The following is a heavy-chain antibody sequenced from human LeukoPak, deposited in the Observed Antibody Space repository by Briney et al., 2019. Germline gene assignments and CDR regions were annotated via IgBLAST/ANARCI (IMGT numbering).Heavy chain of an antibody. V-gene: IGHV4-61*02. CDR3: ARASGSSWSRLGVYYYYMDV. CDR1: GGSISNGSYY. Sequence: SEALSLTCTVSGGSISNGSYYWSWLRQPAGKGLEWIGRIYTSGSTNYNPFLKSRVTISVDTSKNQFSLKLTSVTAADTAVYYCARASGSSWSRLGVYYYYMDVWGKGTTVTVSS. D-gene: IGHD6-13*01. J-gene: IGHJ6*03. CDR2: IYTSGST.